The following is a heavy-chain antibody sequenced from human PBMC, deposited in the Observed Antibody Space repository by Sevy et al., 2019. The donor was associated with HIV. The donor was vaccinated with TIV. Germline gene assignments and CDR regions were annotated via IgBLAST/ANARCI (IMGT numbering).Heavy chain of an antibody. CDR2: ISSSSSYI. CDR3: ARDRGIAVATDASDI. CDR1: GFTFSSYS. V-gene: IGHV3-21*01. J-gene: IGHJ3*02. Sequence: GGSLRLSCAASGFTFSSYSMNWVRQAPGKGLEWVSSISSSSSYIYYADSVKGRFTISRDNAKNSLYLQMNGLRAEDTAVYYCARDRGIAVATDASDIWGQGTMVTVSS. D-gene: IGHD6-19*01.